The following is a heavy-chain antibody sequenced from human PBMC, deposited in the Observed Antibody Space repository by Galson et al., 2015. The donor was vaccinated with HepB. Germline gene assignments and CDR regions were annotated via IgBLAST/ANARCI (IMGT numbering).Heavy chain of an antibody. V-gene: IGHV3-23*01. CDR3: AKGSQWEPFDY. Sequence: SLRLSCAASGFTFSSYAMSWVRQAPGKGLEWVSAISGSGGRTYYADSVKGRFTISRDNSKNTLYLQMNSLRVEDTAVYYCAKGSQWEPFDYWGQGTLVTVSS. CDR2: ISGSGGRT. CDR1: GFTFSSYA. J-gene: IGHJ4*02. D-gene: IGHD1-26*01.